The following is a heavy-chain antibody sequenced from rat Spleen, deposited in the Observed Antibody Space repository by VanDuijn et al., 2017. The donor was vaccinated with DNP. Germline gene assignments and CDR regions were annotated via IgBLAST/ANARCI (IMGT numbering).Heavy chain of an antibody. J-gene: IGHJ2*01. CDR1: GFSLSDYY. CDR2: ISYDGVST. Sequence: EVQLVESGGGLVQPGRSLKLSCVASGFSLSDYYMAWVRQAPTKGLAWVAYISYDGVSTYNGGSVKGRFTISRDIAKNTLYLEMNSLRSEDMATYYCARHVLPLRVWDYWGQGVMVTVSS. V-gene: IGHV5-22*01. CDR3: ARHVLPLRVWDY. D-gene: IGHD1-4*01.